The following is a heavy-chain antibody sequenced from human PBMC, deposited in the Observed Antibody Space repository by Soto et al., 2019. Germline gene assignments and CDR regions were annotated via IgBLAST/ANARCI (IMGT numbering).Heavy chain of an antibody. V-gene: IGHV3-53*01. D-gene: IGHD1-26*01. Sequence: GESLNISCAISGFSVSSNYLSWVRQAPGKGLEWVSVHYSGGSTYYADSVQGRFTISRDKSNNTLYLQMRRVRAEDTAVYFCARHRHPRGTVGATSPLDPWGQGTQVTVSS. J-gene: IGHJ5*02. CDR2: HYSGGST. CDR3: ARHRHPRGTVGATSPLDP. CDR1: GFSVSSNY.